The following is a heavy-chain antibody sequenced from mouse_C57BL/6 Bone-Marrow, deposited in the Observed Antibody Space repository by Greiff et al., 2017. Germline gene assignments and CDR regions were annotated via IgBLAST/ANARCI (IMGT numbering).Heavy chain of an antibody. CDR1: GYSITSGYY. CDR2: ISYDGSN. CDR3: ARESSNYGGGY. V-gene: IGHV3-6*01. Sequence: ESGPGLVKPSQSLSLTCSVTGYSITSGYYWNWIRQFPGNKLEWMGYISYDGSNNYNPSLKNRISITRDTSKNQFFLKLNSVTTEDTATYYCARESSNYGGGYWGQGTTLTVSS. J-gene: IGHJ2*01. D-gene: IGHD2-5*01.